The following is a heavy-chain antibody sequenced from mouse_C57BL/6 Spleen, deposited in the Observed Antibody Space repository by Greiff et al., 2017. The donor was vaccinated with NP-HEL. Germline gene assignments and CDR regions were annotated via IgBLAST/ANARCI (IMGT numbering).Heavy chain of an antibody. D-gene: IGHD1-1*01. Sequence: VQLQQPGTELVKPGASVKLSCKASGYTFTSYWMHWVKQRPGQGLEWIGNINPSNGGTNYNEKFKSKATLTVDKSSSTAYMQLSSLTSEDSAVYYCLRDYYGSSYDYYAMDYWGQGTSVTVSS. CDR2: INPSNGGT. V-gene: IGHV1-53*01. J-gene: IGHJ4*01. CDR3: LRDYYGSSYDYYAMDY. CDR1: GYTFTSYW.